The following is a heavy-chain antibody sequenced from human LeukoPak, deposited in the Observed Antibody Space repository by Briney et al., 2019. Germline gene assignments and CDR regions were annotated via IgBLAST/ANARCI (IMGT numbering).Heavy chain of an antibody. J-gene: IGHJ4*02. Sequence: GGSLRLSCAASGFIFKNYWMTWVRQAPGRGLEWVANTNEAGNVNNYMGSVKGRFTISRDNAKNSLYLQMNSLTAEDTAIYYCAKHQPAQRVVDYWGQGTLVTVSS. CDR2: TNEAGNVN. D-gene: IGHD2-15*01. CDR3: AKHQPAQRVVDY. V-gene: IGHV3-7*03. CDR1: GFIFKNYW.